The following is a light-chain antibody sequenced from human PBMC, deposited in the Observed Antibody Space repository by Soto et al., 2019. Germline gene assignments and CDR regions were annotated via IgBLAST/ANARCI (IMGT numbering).Light chain of an antibody. V-gene: IGLV2-23*01. CDR3: CSLTNGATWV. CDR1: NSDVGSHNF. Sequence: QSVLTQPASVSGSPGQSITISCTGTNSDVGSHNFVSWYQQYPGKAPKLLIYEASKRPSGLSNRFPGSKSGNTASLTISGLQAEDEADYYCCSLTNGATWVFGGGTKLTVL. J-gene: IGLJ3*02. CDR2: EAS.